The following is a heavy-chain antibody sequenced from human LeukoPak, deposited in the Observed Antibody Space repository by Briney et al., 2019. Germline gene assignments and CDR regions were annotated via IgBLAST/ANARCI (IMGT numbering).Heavy chain of an antibody. D-gene: IGHD3-22*01. CDR2: IYYSGST. J-gene: IGHJ3*02. Sequence: SETLSLTCTVSGGSISSSSYYWGWIRQPPGKGLEWIGCIYYSGSTYYNPSLKSRVTISVDTSQNQFSLKLSSVTAADTAVYYCARALHYYYDSSGYYADDAFDIWGQGTMVTVSS. V-gene: IGHV4-39*01. CDR3: ARALHYYYDSSGYYADDAFDI. CDR1: GGSISSSSYY.